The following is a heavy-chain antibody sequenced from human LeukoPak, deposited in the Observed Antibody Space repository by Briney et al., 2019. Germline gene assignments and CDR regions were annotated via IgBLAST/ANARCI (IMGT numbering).Heavy chain of an antibody. V-gene: IGHV3-21*01. CDR2: ISSSSSYI. J-gene: IGHJ4*02. CDR1: GFTFSSYS. D-gene: IGHD3-9*01. Sequence: GGSLGLSCAASGFTFSSYSMNWVRQAPGKGLEWVSSISSSSSYIYYADSVKGRFTISRDNAKNSLYLQINSLRAEDTAMYYCAKCPSGVLRYFASIDYWGQGTLVTVSS. CDR3: AKCPSGVLRYFASIDY.